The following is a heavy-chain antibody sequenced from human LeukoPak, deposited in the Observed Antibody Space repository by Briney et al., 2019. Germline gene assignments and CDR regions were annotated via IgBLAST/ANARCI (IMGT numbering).Heavy chain of an antibody. Sequence: ASETLSLTCTVSGGSISSYYWSWIRQPPGKGLEWIGYIYYSGSTNYNPSLKSRVTISVDTSKNQFSLKLSSVTAADTAVYYCARSIYYYGSGSSHYYYYGMDVWGQGTTVTVSS. CDR3: ARSIYYYGSGSSHYYYYGMDV. J-gene: IGHJ6*02. V-gene: IGHV4-59*01. D-gene: IGHD3-10*01. CDR1: GGSISSYY. CDR2: IYYSGST.